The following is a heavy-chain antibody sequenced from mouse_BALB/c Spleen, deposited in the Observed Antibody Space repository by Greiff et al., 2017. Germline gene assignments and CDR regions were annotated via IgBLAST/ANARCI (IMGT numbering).Heavy chain of an antibody. CDR3: AREEDGNYWFAY. V-gene: IGHV1-7*01. D-gene: IGHD2-1*01. Sequence: QVQLKQSGAELAKPGASVKMSCKASGYTFTSYWMHWVKQRPGQGLEWIGYINPSTGYTEYNQKFKDKATLTADKSSSTAYMQLSSLTSEDSAVYYCAREEDGNYWFAYWGQGTLVTVSA. CDR2: INPSTGYT. CDR1: GYTFTSYW. J-gene: IGHJ3*01.